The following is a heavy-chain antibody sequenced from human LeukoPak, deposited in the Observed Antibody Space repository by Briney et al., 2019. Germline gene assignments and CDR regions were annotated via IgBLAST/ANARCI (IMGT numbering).Heavy chain of an antibody. CDR1: GFTFTSFG. Sequence: ASVNVSCKASGFTFTSFGITWVRQAPGQGLEWVGWISANSGKTDYAQTLEGRVTMTTDSSTSTAYMDLRTLTSDDAAIYYRARTTQTYDLLSGSDLGYWGQGTLVTVSS. V-gene: IGHV1-18*01. D-gene: IGHD3-3*01. J-gene: IGHJ4*02. CDR3: ARTTQTYDLLSGSDLGY. CDR2: ISANSGKT.